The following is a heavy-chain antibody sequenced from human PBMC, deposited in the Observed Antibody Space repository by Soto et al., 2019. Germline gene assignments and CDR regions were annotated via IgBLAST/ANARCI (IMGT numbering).Heavy chain of an antibody. J-gene: IGHJ4*02. V-gene: IGHV4-39*01. CDR3: AGDITAIDTFDY. D-gene: IGHD5-18*01. CDR1: AGSISSSSYY. Sequence: QLQLQESGPGLVKPSATLSLTCTVSAGSISSSSYYWGWILQPPGKGREWIGSIYYSVSTYYNPSLKSRVTISVDTSKHQYFLELSSVTAADTAVYYRAGDITAIDTFDYWGEGTLVIVSP. CDR2: IYYSVST.